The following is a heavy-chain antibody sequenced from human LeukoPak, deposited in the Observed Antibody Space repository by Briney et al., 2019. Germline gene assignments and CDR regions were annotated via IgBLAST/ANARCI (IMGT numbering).Heavy chain of an antibody. V-gene: IGHV3-7*01. D-gene: IGHD3-22*01. J-gene: IGHJ4*02. CDR3: ARDYYDSSGYLDY. CDR1: GFTFSSYW. Sequence: TGGSLRLSCAASGFTFSSYWMSWVRQAPGKGLEWVANIKQEGSEKYYVDSVKGRFTISRDNAKNSLYLQMNSLRAEDTAVYYCARDYYDSSGYLDYWGQGTLVTVSS. CDR2: IKQEGSEK.